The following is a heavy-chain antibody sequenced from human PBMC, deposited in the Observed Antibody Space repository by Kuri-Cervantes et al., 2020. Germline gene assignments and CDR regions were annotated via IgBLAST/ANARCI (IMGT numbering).Heavy chain of an antibody. V-gene: IGHV4-38-2*01. CDR2: MYHSGST. J-gene: IGHJ3*02. Sequence: SQTLSLTCAVFGYSISSGYYWGWIRQPPGKGLEWIGSMYHSGSTYYNPSLKSRVTISVDTSKNQISLKLSSVTAADTAVYYCARHRLTTVYDAFDIWGRGTMVTVSS. CDR1: GYSISSGYY. CDR3: ARHRLTTVYDAFDI. D-gene: IGHD4-11*01.